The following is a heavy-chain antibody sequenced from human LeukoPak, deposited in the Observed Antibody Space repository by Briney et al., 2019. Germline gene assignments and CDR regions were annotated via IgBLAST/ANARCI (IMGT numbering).Heavy chain of an antibody. CDR1: GFTFSSYR. V-gene: IGHV3-21*01. J-gene: IGHJ4*02. Sequence: GGSLRLSCAASGFTFSSYRMNWVRQAPGKGLEWVSSISSTSSYINYADSVKGRFTISRDNAKNSLYLQMNSLRAEDTAVYYCARHESFRSSWNYWGQGILVTVSS. CDR3: ARHESFRSSWNY. CDR2: ISSTSSYI. D-gene: IGHD6-13*01.